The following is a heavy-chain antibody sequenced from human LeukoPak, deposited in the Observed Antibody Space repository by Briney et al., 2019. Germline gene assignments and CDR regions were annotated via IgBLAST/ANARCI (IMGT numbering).Heavy chain of an antibody. D-gene: IGHD7-27*01. Sequence: SVKVSCKASGYTFTSYYMHWVRQAPGQGLEWMGGIIPIFGTANYAQKFQGRVTITADESTSTAYMELSSLRSEDTAVYYCARHNWGSPFDYWGQGTLVTVSS. CDR2: IIPIFGTA. CDR1: GYTFTSYY. V-gene: IGHV1-69*13. CDR3: ARHNWGSPFDY. J-gene: IGHJ4*02.